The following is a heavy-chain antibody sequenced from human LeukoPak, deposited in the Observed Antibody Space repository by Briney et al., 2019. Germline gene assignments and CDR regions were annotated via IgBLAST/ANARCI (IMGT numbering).Heavy chain of an antibody. V-gene: IGHV4-59*01. CDR1: GGSISNYY. CDR2: IYYSGST. CDR3: ARTYDILTGYSY. Sequence: NPSETLSLTCTVSGGSISNYYWSWIRQPPGKGLEWIGYIYYSGSTNYNPSLKSRATISVDTSKNQFSLKLRSVTAADTALYYCARTYDILTGYSYWGQGTLVTVSS. D-gene: IGHD3-9*01. J-gene: IGHJ4*02.